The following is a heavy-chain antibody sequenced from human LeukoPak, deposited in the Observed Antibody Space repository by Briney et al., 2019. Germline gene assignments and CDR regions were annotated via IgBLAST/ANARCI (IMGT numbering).Heavy chain of an antibody. Sequence: SETLSLTCTVSGYSISSGHYWGWIRQPPGKGLEWIGSMYHSGSTYYNPSLKSRVIISVDMSKNQFSLKLSSVTAADTAVYYCARLYYYDSSGCHDRYYFDYWGQGTLVTVSS. CDR2: MYHSGST. CDR3: ARLYYYDSSGCHDRYYFDY. CDR1: GYSISSGHY. J-gene: IGHJ4*02. D-gene: IGHD3-22*01. V-gene: IGHV4-38-2*02.